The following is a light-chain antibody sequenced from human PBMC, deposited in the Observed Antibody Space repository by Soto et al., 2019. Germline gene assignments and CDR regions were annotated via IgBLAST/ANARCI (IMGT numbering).Light chain of an antibody. J-gene: IGKJ1*01. V-gene: IGKV3-15*01. CDR3: QQYANWPRT. CDR2: GAS. CDR1: QSVGSN. Sequence: EIVMTQSPATLSVSPGEGVTLSCRASQSVGSNLAWYQQRPGQSPRLLIIGASARATGIPARFSGSGSGTEFTLTISSLQSEYFAIYYCQQYANWPRTFGLGTKVDI.